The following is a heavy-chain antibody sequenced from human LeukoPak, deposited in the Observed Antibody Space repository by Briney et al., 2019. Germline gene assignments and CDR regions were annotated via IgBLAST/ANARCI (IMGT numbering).Heavy chain of an antibody. J-gene: IGHJ5*02. V-gene: IGHV4-39*01. D-gene: IGHD3-22*01. CDR2: IYYSGNT. Sequence: SETLSLTCTVSGGSISSSSYYWGWIRQPPGKGLEWIGSIYYSGNTHYSPSLKSRVTVSVDTSKNQFSLKLSSVTAADTAVYYCARRGSGLNWFDPWGQGTLVTVSS. CDR1: GGSISSSSYY. CDR3: ARRGSGLNWFDP.